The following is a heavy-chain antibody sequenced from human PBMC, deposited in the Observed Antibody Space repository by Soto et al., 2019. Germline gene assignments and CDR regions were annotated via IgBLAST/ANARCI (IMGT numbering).Heavy chain of an antibody. CDR1: GGTFSSYT. V-gene: IGHV1-69*02. J-gene: IGHJ4*02. CDR2: ISPFLGIA. D-gene: IGHD3-9*01. Sequence: QVQLVQSGAEVKKPGSSVKVSCKASGGTFSSYTITWVRQAPGQGLEWMGRISPFLGIAHYAQKFKGIVTITADKSTTTGSVELSSLRSEDTALYSWELWTQRPDWYYWGQRTLVAVSS. CDR3: ELWTQRPDWYY.